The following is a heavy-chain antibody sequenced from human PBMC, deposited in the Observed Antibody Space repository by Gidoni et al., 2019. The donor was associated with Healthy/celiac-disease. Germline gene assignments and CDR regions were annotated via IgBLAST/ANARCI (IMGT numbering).Heavy chain of an antibody. Sequence: QVQLQESGPGLVKPSETLSLTCTVSGGSVSSGSYYWSWIRQPPGKGLEWIGYSYYSGSTNYNPSLKIRVTISVDTSKNQFSLKLSSVTAADTAVYYCARLSQTYDSSGYENYYFDYWGQGTLVTVSS. J-gene: IGHJ4*02. V-gene: IGHV4-61*01. D-gene: IGHD3-22*01. CDR1: GGSVSSGSYY. CDR3: ARLSQTYDSSGYENYYFDY. CDR2: SYYSGST.